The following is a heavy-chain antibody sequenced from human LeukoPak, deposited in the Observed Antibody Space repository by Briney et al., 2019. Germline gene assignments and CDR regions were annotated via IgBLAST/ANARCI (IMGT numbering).Heavy chain of an antibody. D-gene: IGHD3-3*01. Sequence: PSETLSLTCTVSGGSISSYYWSWIRQPPGKGLEWIGYIYYSGSTNYNPSLKSRVTISVDTSKNQFSLKLSSVTAADTAVYYCARHFTRAPYYDFWSGYFSPFDYWGQGTLVTVSS. V-gene: IGHV4-59*08. CDR3: ARHFTRAPYYDFWSGYFSPFDY. CDR1: GGSISSYY. CDR2: IYYSGST. J-gene: IGHJ4*02.